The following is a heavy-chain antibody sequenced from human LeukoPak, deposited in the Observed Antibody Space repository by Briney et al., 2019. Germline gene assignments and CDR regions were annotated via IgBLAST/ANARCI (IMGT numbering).Heavy chain of an antibody. D-gene: IGHD2-15*01. V-gene: IGHV3-30*18. J-gene: IGHJ3*02. CDR3: AKIAGVDPFDT. CDR1: GFTFSSHG. Sequence: GRSLRLSCEASGFTFSSHGMHWVRQAPGKGLEWVAVISYDGTSKNYADSVEGRFTLSRDNLKNTVYLQMNSLRREDTAVYYCAKIAGVDPFDTWGQGTMVTVSS. CDR2: ISYDGTSK.